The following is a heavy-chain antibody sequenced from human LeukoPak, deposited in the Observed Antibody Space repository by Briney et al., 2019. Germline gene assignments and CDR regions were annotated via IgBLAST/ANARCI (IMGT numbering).Heavy chain of an antibody. D-gene: IGHD5-18*01. CDR2: ISSGSKYI. CDR1: GFTCSSYS. J-gene: IGHJ4*02. V-gene: IGHV3-21*01. CDR3: ARALSYSYGSMDF. Sequence: GGSRRLAGADSGFTCSSYSMNWVGHAPGKRLDLVSSISSGSKYIYNADSVKGRFTIYRDNAKNSLYLQMNSLRAEDTAVYYCARALSYSYGSMDFWGQGTLVIVSS.